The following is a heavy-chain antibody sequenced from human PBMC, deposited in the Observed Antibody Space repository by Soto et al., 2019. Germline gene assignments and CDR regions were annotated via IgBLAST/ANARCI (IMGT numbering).Heavy chain of an antibody. J-gene: IGHJ1*01. CDR3: ARGAMAGNEVPGD. CDR1: GFTIRNYD. D-gene: IGHD1-1*01. Sequence: EVQLVESGGGLAQPGGSLRLSCAASGFTIRNYDMHWVRQTTGKGLEWVSGIGDIDDPYYADSVKGRFTISREIAKNSLHLDLRDLRANDTAVYYCARGAMAGNEVPGDWGQGTLVTVSS. V-gene: IGHV3-13*05. CDR2: IGDIDDP.